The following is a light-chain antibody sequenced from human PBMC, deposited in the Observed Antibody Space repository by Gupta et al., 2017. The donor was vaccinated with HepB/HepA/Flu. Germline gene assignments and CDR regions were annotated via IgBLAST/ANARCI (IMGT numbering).Light chain of an antibody. CDR3: AAWDDRLNGYV. J-gene: IGLJ1*01. CDR2: DNN. CDR1: ISNIGSNT. V-gene: IGLV1-44*01. Sequence: QSVLSQPPSASGTRGHRVTFACSGSISNIGSNTVNWYQQLPGTAPKLLIYDNNQRPSGVPDRISGSKSGTSAALAISGLQSEDEADYYCAAWDDRLNGYVFGTGTKVTVL.